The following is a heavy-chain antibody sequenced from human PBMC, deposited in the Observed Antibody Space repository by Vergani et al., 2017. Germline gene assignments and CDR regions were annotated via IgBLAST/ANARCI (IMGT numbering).Heavy chain of an antibody. J-gene: IGHJ6*02. CDR2: INPNSGGT. CDR1: GYTFTGHY. CDR3: ARDETLGSSRRSYYYYGRDV. D-gene: IGHD6-13*01. Sequence: QVQLVQSGAEVKKPGASVKVSCKASGYTFTGHYMHWVRQAPGQGLEWMGWINPNSGGTNYAQKFQGRVTMTRDTSISTAYMELSKLSSDDTAVYYCARDETLGSSRRSYYYYGRDVWGRETTVTVSS. V-gene: IGHV1-2*02.